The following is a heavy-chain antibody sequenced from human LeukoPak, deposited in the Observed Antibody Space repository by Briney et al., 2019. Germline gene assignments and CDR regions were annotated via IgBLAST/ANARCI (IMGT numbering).Heavy chain of an antibody. D-gene: IGHD3-3*01. CDR1: GGSFSGYY. J-gene: IGHJ4*02. CDR2: INHSGST. V-gene: IGHV4-34*01. CDR3: ASGGYDFWSGYYIANDY. Sequence: SETLSLTCAVYGGSFSGYYWSWIRQPPGKGLEWIGEINHSGSTNYNPSLKSRVTISVDTSKNQFSLKLSSVTAADTAVYYCASGGYDFWSGYYIANDYWGQGTLVTVSS.